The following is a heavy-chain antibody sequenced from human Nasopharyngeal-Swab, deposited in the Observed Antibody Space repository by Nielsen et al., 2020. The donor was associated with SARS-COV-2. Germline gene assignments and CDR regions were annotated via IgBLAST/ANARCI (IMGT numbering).Heavy chain of an antibody. CDR3: ARDRGTSDYDSSGYDAFDI. D-gene: IGHD3-22*01. Sequence: WVRQAPGQGLEWMGRINPNSGGTNYAQKFQGRVTMTRDTSISTAYMELSRLRSDDTAVYYCARDRGTSDYDSSGYDAFDIWGQGTMATVSS. J-gene: IGHJ3*02. CDR2: INPNSGGT. V-gene: IGHV1-2*06.